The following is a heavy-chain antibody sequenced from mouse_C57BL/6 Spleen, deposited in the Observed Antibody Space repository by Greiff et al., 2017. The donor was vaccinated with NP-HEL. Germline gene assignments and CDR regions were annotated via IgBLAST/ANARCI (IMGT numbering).Heavy chain of an antibody. CDR1: GFSFNTYT. J-gene: IGHJ2*01. V-gene: IGHV10-1*01. CDR2: IRSKSNNYAT. CDR3: VRRDYFDY. Sequence: GGGLVQPKGSLKLSCAASGFSFNTYTMNWVRQAPGKGLEWVARIRSKSNNYATYYADSVKDRFTISRDDSESMLYLQMNNLKTDDTAMYYCVRRDYFDYWGQGTTLTVSS.